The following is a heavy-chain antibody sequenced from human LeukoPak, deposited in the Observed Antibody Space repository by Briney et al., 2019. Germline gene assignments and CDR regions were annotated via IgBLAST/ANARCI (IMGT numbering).Heavy chain of an antibody. CDR3: GRCDSSGHLNYYFDY. CDR2: IYYSGST. Sequence: SETLSLTCTVSGGSISSYYWSWIRQPAGKGLEWIGYIYYSGSTNYNPSLKSRVTILVDSSKNQFSLKLRSVTAAYTAVYYCGRCDSSGHLNYYFDYWGQGTLVTVSS. J-gene: IGHJ4*02. V-gene: IGHV4-59*08. D-gene: IGHD3-22*01. CDR1: GGSISSYY.